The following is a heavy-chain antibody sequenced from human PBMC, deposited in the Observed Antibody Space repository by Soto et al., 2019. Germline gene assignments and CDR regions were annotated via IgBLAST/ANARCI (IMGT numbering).Heavy chain of an antibody. CDR3: ARNAQFTDNFSFDF. D-gene: IGHD3-9*01. CDR1: GYIFVRDG. Sequence: QGHLVQSGAEVKKPGASVKVSCKASGYIFVRDGLSRVRQAPGQGLEWMGWINTYNGDTDYAQEVQGRVTMTTDTSSNTAYMELRNLRSDDTAVYYCARNAQFTDNFSFDFWGQGTVVTVSS. V-gene: IGHV1-18*01. CDR2: INTYNGDT. J-gene: IGHJ4*02.